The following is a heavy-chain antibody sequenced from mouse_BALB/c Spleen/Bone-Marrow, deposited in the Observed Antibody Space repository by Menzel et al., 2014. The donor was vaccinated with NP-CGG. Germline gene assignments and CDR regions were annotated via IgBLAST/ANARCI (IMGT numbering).Heavy chain of an antibody. CDR1: ATPFLAFT. J-gene: IGHJ2*01. V-gene: IGHV1-4*01. D-gene: IGHD2-3*01. CDR2: LVPTGPXS. Sequence: VQLQQSGPKLQGPGPSEGCPARPLATPFLAFTIHGLKQRPGQVLDWIASLVPTGPXSNYNQKFKDKATLTADRSSSTAYMQLSSLTSEDSAVYYCAREGSYDGCSGHFDFWGPGTTLTVSS. CDR3: AREGSYDGCSGHFDF.